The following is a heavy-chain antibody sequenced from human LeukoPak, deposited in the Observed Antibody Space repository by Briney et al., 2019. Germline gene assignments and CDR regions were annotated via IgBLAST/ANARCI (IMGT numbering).Heavy chain of an antibody. D-gene: IGHD1-26*01. CDR2: LSPDGSSS. J-gene: IGHJ4*02. CDR1: GFTFSTYW. Sequence: GGSLRLSCAASGFTFSTYWMHWVRQAPGKGLVLVSRLSPDGSSSIYADSVKGRFTVSRDNAKNTLYLQMNSLRAEDTAVYYCTRSPSLGGRYWGFDYWGQGALVTVSS. V-gene: IGHV3-74*01. CDR3: TRSPSLGGRYWGFDY.